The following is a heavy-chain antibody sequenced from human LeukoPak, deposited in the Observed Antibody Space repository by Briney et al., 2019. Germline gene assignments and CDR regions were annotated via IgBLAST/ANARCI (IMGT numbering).Heavy chain of an antibody. CDR2: TWYDGGSQ. V-gene: IGHV3-33*01. D-gene: IGHD3-10*01. J-gene: IGHJ4*02. CDR1: GFTLSNSG. CDR3: GRDSSYGVDY. Sequence: PGGSLRLSCAASGFTLSNSGMHWVRQAPGKGLEWVAVTWYDGGSQYYADPVKGRFTISRENSKNTLYLQMNSLRAEDTAVYYCGRDSSYGVDYWGQGTLVTVSS.